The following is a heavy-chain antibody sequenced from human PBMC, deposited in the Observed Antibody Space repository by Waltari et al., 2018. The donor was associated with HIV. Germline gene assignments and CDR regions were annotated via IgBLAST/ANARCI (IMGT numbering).Heavy chain of an antibody. V-gene: IGHV4-34*01. CDR1: GGSFSGYY. CDR2: VNHLGRT. CDR3: ARDSAPGLAVDDDDGEFFYYGLDV. J-gene: IGHJ6*01. D-gene: IGHD6-19*01. Sequence: QVHLEQWGPGLLRPSETLSLTCAVYGGSFSGYYWTWIRQSPGRGLEWIGEVNHLGRTNYSPSLKGRVTVSVDTSKNQFSLTMRSVTAADTAVYYCARDSAPGLAVDDDDGEFFYYGLDVWGQGTTVTVSS.